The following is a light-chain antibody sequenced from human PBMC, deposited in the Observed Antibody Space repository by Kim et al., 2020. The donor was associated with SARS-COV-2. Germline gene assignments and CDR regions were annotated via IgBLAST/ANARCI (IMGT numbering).Light chain of an antibody. CDR2: EDS. CDR3: QSYDNDGNQV. Sequence: TLPRTPSGGTHLMINEQVYPPGPGRAPIAVVFEDSERPSGVPGRFSGSIDSSSYSASLTISGLQTEDEADYYCQSYDNDGNQVFGGGTQLTVL. J-gene: IGLJ3*02. CDR1: GGTHLMIN. V-gene: IGLV6-57*03.